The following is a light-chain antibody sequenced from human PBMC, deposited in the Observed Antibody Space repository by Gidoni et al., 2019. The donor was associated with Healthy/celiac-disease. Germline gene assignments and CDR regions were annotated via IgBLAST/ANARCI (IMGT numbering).Light chain of an antibody. J-gene: IGKJ1*01. CDR2: GAS. CDR1: QSVSSSY. Sequence: EIVLTQAPGTLALSPGERATLSCRASQSVSSSYLAGYQQKPGQAPRLLIYGASSRATGLPDRFSGSGSGTDFTLTISRLEPEYFAVYYCQQYGSSPWTFGQGTKVEIK. CDR3: QQYGSSPWT. V-gene: IGKV3-20*01.